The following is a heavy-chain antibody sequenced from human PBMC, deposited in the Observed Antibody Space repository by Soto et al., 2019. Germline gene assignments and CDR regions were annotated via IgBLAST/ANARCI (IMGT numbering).Heavy chain of an antibody. Sequence: QVQLVESGGGVVQPGRSLRLSCAASGFTFSSYGMHWVRQAPGKGLEWVAVIWYDGSNKYYADSVKGRFTISRDNSKNTLYLQMNSLRAEDTAVYYCARELDGDYYGSGSYLDYWGQGTLVTVSS. V-gene: IGHV3-33*01. CDR1: GFTFSSYG. J-gene: IGHJ4*02. D-gene: IGHD3-10*01. CDR3: ARELDGDYYGSGSYLDY. CDR2: IWYDGSNK.